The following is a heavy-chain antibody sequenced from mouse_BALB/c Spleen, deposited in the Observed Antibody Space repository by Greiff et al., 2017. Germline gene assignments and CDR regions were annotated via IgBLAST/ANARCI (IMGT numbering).Heavy chain of an antibody. J-gene: IGHJ3*01. CDR1: GYAFSSYW. CDR2: IYPGDGDT. CDR3: ARELGREFVY. Sequence: QVQLQQSGAELVRPGSSVKISCKASGYAFSSYWMNWVKQRPGQGLEWIGQIYPGDGDTNYNGKFKGKATLTADKSSSTAYMQLSSLTSEDSAVYFCARELGREFVYWGQGTLVTVSA. D-gene: IGHD4-1*01. V-gene: IGHV1-80*01.